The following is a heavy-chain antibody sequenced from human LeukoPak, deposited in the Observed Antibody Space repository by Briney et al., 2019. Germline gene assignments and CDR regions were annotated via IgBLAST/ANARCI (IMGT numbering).Heavy chain of an antibody. J-gene: IGHJ5*02. D-gene: IGHD6-6*01. CDR2: INPNSGGT. CDR3: AREPFQDSSSPWFDP. Sequence: GASVKVSCKASGYTFTGYYMHWVRQAPGQGLEWMGWINPNSGGTNYAQKFQGRVTMTRDTSISTAYMELSRLRSDDTAVYYCAREPFQDSSSPWFDPWGQGTLVTVSS. CDR1: GYTFTGYY. V-gene: IGHV1-2*02.